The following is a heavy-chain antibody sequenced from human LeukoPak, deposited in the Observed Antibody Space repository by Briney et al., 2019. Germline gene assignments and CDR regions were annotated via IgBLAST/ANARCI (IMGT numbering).Heavy chain of an antibody. CDR3: AREAGYSSSWYAPRY. J-gene: IGHJ4*02. CDR1: GFTFSSYA. Sequence: PGGSLRLSCAASGFTFSSYAMHWVRQAPGKGLEWVAVISYDGSNKYNADSAKGRFTISRDNSKNTLYLQMNSLRTEDTAVYYCAREAGYSSSWYAPRYWGQGTLVTVSS. D-gene: IGHD6-13*01. V-gene: IGHV3-30-3*01. CDR2: ISYDGSNK.